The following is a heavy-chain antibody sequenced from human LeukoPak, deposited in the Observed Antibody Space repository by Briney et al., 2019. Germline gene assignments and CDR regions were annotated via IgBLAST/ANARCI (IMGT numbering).Heavy chain of an antibody. CDR3: ARGLGARDDAFDI. V-gene: IGHV4-38-2*02. J-gene: IGHJ3*02. D-gene: IGHD1-26*01. CDR2: IYHSGST. Sequence: PSETLSLTCTVSDYSISSGHYWGWIRQPPGKGLEWIGSIYHSGSTYYNPSLKSRVTISVDTSKNQVSLKLSSVTAADTAVYYCARGLGARDDAFDIWGQGTMVTVSS. CDR1: DYSISSGHY.